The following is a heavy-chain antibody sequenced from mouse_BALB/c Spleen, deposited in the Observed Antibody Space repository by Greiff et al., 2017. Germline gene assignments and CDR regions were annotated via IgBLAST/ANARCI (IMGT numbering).Heavy chain of an antibody. D-gene: IGHD2-1*01. CDR1: GYTFTSYW. J-gene: IGHJ3*01. CDR2: INPSTGYT. V-gene: IGHV1-7*01. Sequence: QVQLKESGAELAKPGASVKMSCKASGYTFTSYWMHWVKQRPGQGLEWIGYINPSTGYTECNQKFKDKATLTADKSSSTAYMQLSSLTSEDSAVYYCARGGGNYVAWFAYWGQGTLVTVSA. CDR3: ARGGGNYVAWFAY.